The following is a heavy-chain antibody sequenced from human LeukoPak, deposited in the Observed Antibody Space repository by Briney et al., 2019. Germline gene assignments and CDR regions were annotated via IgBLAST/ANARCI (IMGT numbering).Heavy chain of an antibody. J-gene: IGHJ4*02. CDR3: AKQSGGSGTYYYY. CDR1: GFTFSSYA. V-gene: IGHV3-23*01. Sequence: GGSLRLSCAASGFTFSSYAMTWVRQDPGKGLEWVSAIGGSGGSTYYADSVKGRFTISGDNSKNTLYLQMNSLRAEDTAVYYCAKQSGGSGTYYYYWGQGTLVTVSS. CDR2: IGGSGGST. D-gene: IGHD3-10*01.